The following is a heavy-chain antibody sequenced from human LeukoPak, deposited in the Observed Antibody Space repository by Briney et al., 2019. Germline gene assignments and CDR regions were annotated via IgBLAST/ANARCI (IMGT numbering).Heavy chain of an antibody. CDR2: ISAYNGNT. Sequence: ASVKVSCKASGYTFTSYGISWVRQAPGQGLEWMRWISAYNGNTNYAQKLQGRVTMTTDTSTSTAYMELRSLRSDDTAVYYCARDPGRITMVRGVFDYWGQGTLVTVSS. CDR3: ARDPGRITMVRGVFDY. V-gene: IGHV1-18*04. J-gene: IGHJ4*02. CDR1: GYTFTSYG. D-gene: IGHD3-10*01.